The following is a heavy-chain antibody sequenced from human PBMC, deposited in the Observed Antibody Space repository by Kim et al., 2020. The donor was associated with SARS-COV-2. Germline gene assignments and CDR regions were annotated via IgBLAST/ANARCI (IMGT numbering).Heavy chain of an antibody. D-gene: IGHD2-8*01. CDR3: AKDLVLMVYAIWGPFDY. Sequence: VKCRFTISRYNSKNTLYLQMNSLGAAETAVYYCAKDLVLMVYAIWGPFDYWGQGTLVTVSS. J-gene: IGHJ4*02. V-gene: IGHV3-23*01.